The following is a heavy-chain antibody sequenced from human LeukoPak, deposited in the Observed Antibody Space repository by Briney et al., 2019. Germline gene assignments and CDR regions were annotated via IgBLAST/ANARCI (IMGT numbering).Heavy chain of an antibody. CDR3: ARGVVRGVIVPRFDY. CDR1: GFTFNDYY. J-gene: IGHJ4*02. Sequence: GGSLRLSCAASGFTFNDYYMSWIRQAPGKGLEWVSYISDSGTTLYYAGSVKGRFTISRDNAKNSLYLQMNSLRAEDTAVYYCARGVVRGVIVPRFDYWGQGTLVTVSS. D-gene: IGHD3-10*01. CDR2: ISDSGTTL. V-gene: IGHV3-11*01.